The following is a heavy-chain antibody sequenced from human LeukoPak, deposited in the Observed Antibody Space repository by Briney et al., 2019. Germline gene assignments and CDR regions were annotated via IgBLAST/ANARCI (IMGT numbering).Heavy chain of an antibody. V-gene: IGHV3-23*01. D-gene: IGHD2-2*01. Sequence: GGSLRLSCAASGFTFSSYTMNWVRQAPGKGLEWVSAISGSGGSTYYADSVKGRFTISRDNSKNTLYLQMNSLRAEDTALYYCVKHSAPVLAAARFDYWGQGNLVTVSS. CDR2: ISGSGGST. J-gene: IGHJ4*02. CDR3: VKHSAPVLAAARFDY. CDR1: GFTFSSYT.